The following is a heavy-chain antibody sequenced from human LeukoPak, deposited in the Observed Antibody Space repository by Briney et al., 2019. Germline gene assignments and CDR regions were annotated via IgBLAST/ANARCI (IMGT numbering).Heavy chain of an antibody. CDR1: GYTFTGYY. D-gene: IGHD3-10*01. CDR2: INPNSGGT. J-gene: IGHJ4*02. V-gene: IGHV1-2*02. CDR3: AGLLSSGQGQNYYGSGSYTGY. Sequence: GASVKVSCKASGYTFTGYYMHWVRQAPGQGLEWMGWINPNSGGTNYAQKFQGRVTMTRDTSISTAYMELSRLRSDDTAVYYCAGLLSSGQGQNYYGSGSYTGYWGQGTLVTVSS.